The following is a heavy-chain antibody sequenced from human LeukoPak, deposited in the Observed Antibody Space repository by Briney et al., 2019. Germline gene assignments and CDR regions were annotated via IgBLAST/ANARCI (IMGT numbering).Heavy chain of an antibody. CDR2: MHEDGTEI. V-gene: IGHV3-7*01. Sequence: GGSLRLSCVVSGFDFSWSTMTWVRQPPGKGPEWVAKMHEDGTEIEYVDSAKGRFTISRDNAKSTLYLQMNSLRVEETAVYYCATGGAPRGRFENWGQGTLVTVSS. CDR1: GFDFSWST. J-gene: IGHJ4*02. CDR3: ATGGAPRGRFEN.